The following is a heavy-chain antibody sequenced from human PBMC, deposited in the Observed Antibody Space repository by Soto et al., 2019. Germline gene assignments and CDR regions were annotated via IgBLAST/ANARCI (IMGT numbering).Heavy chain of an antibody. CDR2: VSDSGSDA. CDR1: GFTFSTYA. Sequence: PRGSLRLSCAASGFTFSTYAMSWVRQPPGKGLEWVSIVSDSGSDAFYADSVKGRFAISRDNSKNTPYLQVRSLRIEDTAVYYRVSEYSLAVLAPGYCGQPTLVTVSS. J-gene: IGHJ4*02. D-gene: IGHD2-8*02. CDR3: VSEYSLAVLAPGY. V-gene: IGHV3-23*01.